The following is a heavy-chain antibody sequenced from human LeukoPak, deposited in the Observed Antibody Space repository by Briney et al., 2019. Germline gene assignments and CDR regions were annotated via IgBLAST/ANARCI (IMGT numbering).Heavy chain of an antibody. CDR1: GYTFTGYY. D-gene: IGHD6-19*01. Sequence: AASVKVSCKASGYTFTGYYMHWVRQAPGQGLEWMGWISAYNGNTNYAQKLQGRVTMTTDTSTSTAYMELRSLRSDDTAVYYCARLVAVAGARNYYYYYGMDVWGQGTTVTVSS. J-gene: IGHJ6*02. V-gene: IGHV1-18*04. CDR3: ARLVAVAGARNYYYYYGMDV. CDR2: ISAYNGNT.